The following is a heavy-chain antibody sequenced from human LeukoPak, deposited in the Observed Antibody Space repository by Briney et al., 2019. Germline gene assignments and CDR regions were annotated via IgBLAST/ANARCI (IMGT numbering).Heavy chain of an antibody. D-gene: IGHD2-2*01. V-gene: IGHV3-21*01. J-gene: IGHJ6*03. Sequence: GGSLKLSCAGSGFPFSTYSMNWVRQAPGKGLEWVSSIGSSSSHIYYAGSVKGRFTTSRDNAKNSLYLQMNSLGAEDTAVYYCARVRGSGFCSGSSCAKDPGYYYYMDVWGKGTTVTVSS. CDR3: ARVRGSGFCSGSSCAKDPGYYYYMDV. CDR2: IGSSSSHI. CDR1: GFPFSTYS.